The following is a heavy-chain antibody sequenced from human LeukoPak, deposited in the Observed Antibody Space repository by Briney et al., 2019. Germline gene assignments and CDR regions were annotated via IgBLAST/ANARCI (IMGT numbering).Heavy chain of an antibody. V-gene: IGHV3-48*03. J-gene: IGHJ6*03. CDR1: GFTFSSYE. D-gene: IGHD3-10*01. CDR3: ARLSAYYYGSYFYYYMDV. Sequence: PGGSLRLSCAASGFTFSSYEMNWVRQAPGKGLEWVSYISSSGSTIYYADSVKGRFTISRDNAKKSVYLHMSSLRAEDTALYYCARLSAYYYGSYFYYYMDVWGKGTTVTVSS. CDR2: ISSSGSTI.